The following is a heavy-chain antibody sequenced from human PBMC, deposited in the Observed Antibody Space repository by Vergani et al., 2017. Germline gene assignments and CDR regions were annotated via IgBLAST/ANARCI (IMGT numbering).Heavy chain of an antibody. Sequence: VQLVESGGGLVQPGGSLRLSCAASGFTFTGYYMHWVRQAPGQGLEWMGWINPNSGGTNYAQKFQGRVTMTRDTSISTAYMELSRLRSDDTAVYYCARSAARYYMDVWGKGTTVTVSS. V-gene: IGHV1-2*02. CDR3: ARSAARYYMDV. CDR1: GFTFTGYY. CDR2: INPNSGGT. D-gene: IGHD5-18*01. J-gene: IGHJ6*03.